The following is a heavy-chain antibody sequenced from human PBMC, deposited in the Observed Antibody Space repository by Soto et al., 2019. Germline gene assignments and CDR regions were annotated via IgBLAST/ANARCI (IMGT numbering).Heavy chain of an antibody. CDR2: IKQDGSEK. CDR3: ARDTSTIVVVPAASYMDV. V-gene: IGHV3-7*01. CDR1: GFTFSSYW. J-gene: IGHJ6*03. Sequence: GGSLRLSCAASGFTFSSYWMSWVRQAPGKGLEWVANIKQDGSEKYYVDSVKGRFTISGDNAKSSLYLQMNSLRAEDTAVYYCARDTSTIVVVPAASYMDVWGKGTTVTVSS. D-gene: IGHD2-2*01.